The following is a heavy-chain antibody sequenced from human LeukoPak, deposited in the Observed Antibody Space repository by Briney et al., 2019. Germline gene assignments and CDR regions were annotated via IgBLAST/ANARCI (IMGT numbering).Heavy chain of an antibody. CDR3: SKGLYPFSFCAGDCYCAA. D-gene: IGHD2-21*02. CDR2: ITSDGGST. CDR1: GFTFNNYA. Sequence: PGGSLRLSCAASGFTFNNYAMNWVRRAPGKGLEWVSGITSDGGSTFYADSVKGRFTISRDNTKNSLYLQMDSLRAEDTALYYCSKGLYPFSFCAGDCYCAAWGQGDLVTVSS. J-gene: IGHJ5*02. V-gene: IGHV3-23*01.